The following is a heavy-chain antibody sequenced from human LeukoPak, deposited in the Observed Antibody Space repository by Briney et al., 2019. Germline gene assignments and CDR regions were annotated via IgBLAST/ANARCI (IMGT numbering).Heavy chain of an antibody. CDR3: ARDIVVVVAATPSVYVAFDI. V-gene: IGHV4-39*07. J-gene: IGHJ3*02. Sequence: SETLSLTCTVSGGSISSSSYYWGWIRQPPGKGLEWIGSIYYSGSTYYNPSLKSRVTISVDTSKNQFSLKLSSVTAADTAVYYCARDIVVVVAATPSVYVAFDIWGQGTMVTVSS. CDR1: GGSISSSSYY. D-gene: IGHD2-15*01. CDR2: IYYSGST.